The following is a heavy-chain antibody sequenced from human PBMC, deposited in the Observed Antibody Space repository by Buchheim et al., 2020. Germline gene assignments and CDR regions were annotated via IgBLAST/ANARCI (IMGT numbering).Heavy chain of an antibody. V-gene: IGHV4-59*01. CDR1: GDSISPYY. CDR2: IFQTDST. CDR3: ARKRHVGGGDFDY. J-gene: IGHJ4*01. Sequence: QVQLQESGPRLVKPSETLSLTCTVSGDSISPYYWSWIRQPPGKGLDWIGYIFQTDSTNYNPSLRSRVTMSVDRSKNQFSPNLGSVTAADTAVYFCARKRHVGGGDFDYWGHGIL. D-gene: IGHD2-15*01.